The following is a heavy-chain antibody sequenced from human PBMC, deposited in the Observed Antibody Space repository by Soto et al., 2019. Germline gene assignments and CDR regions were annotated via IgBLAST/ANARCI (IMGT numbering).Heavy chain of an antibody. CDR3: ASFFGAPNWFDP. V-gene: IGHV4-4*02. Sequence: PSETLSLTCAVSGGSISSSNWWSWVRQPPGKGLEWIGEIYHSGSTNYNPSLKSRVTISVDKSKNQFSLKLSSVTAADTAVYYCASFFGAPNWFDPWXQGTLVTVSS. J-gene: IGHJ5*02. CDR2: IYHSGST. D-gene: IGHD3-3*01. CDR1: GGSISSSNW.